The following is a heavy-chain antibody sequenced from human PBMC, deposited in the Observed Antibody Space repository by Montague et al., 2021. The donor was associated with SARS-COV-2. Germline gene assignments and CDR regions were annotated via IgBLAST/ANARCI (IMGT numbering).Heavy chain of an antibody. Sequence: SLRLSCAASGFTFSSYWMHWVRQAPGKGLVWVSRINSDGSSTSYADSVKGRFTISRDNAKNTLYLQMGSLRAEDTAVYYCARDRGTQYGDFPYDYWGQGTLVTVSS. CDR3: ARDRGTQYGDFPYDY. CDR1: GFTFSSYW. D-gene: IGHD4-17*01. V-gene: IGHV3-74*01. J-gene: IGHJ4*02. CDR2: INSDGSST.